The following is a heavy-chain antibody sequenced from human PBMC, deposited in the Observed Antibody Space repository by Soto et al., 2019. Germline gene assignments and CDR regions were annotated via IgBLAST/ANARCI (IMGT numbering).Heavy chain of an antibody. J-gene: IGHJ6*02. CDR1: GGTFSSYA. Sequence: GASVKVSCKASGGTFSSYAISWVRQAPGQGLEWMGGIIPIFGTANYAQKFQGRVTITADESTSTAYMELSSLRSEDTAVYYCARYEYCSSTSCYTSAYYYGMDVWGQGTSVTVSS. CDR3: ARYEYCSSTSCYTSAYYYGMDV. V-gene: IGHV1-69*13. CDR2: IIPIFGTA. D-gene: IGHD2-2*02.